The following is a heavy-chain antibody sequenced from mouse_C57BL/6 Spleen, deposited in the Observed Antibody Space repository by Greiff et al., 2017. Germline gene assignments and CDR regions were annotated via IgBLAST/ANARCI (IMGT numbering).Heavy chain of an antibody. Sequence: QVQLKQPGAELVRPGASVKLSCKASGYTFTSYWMHWVKQRPIQGLEWIGNIDPSDSETHYNQKFKDKATLTVDKSSSTAYMQLSSLISEDSAVYYCARGHDSSYGYFDVWGTGTTVTVSS. D-gene: IGHD1-1*01. CDR1: GYTFTSYW. CDR3: ARGHDSSYGYFDV. J-gene: IGHJ1*03. V-gene: IGHV1-52*01. CDR2: IDPSDSET.